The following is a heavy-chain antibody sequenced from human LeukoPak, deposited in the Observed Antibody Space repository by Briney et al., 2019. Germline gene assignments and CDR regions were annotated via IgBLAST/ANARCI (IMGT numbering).Heavy chain of an antibody. CDR1: GGTFSSYA. V-gene: IGHV1-69*13. CDR2: IIPIFGTA. J-gene: IGHJ6*02. Sequence: SVKVSCKASGGTFSSYAISWVGQAPGQGLDWMGGIIPIFGTANYAQKFQGRVTITADESTSTAYMELSSLRSEDTAVYYCANNRDLVGYSYGFIYGMDVWGQGTTVTVSS. CDR3: ANNRDLVGYSYGFIYGMDV. D-gene: IGHD5-18*01.